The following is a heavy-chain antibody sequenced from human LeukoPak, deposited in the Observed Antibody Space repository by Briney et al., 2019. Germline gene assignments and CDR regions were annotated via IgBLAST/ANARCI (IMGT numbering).Heavy chain of an antibody. D-gene: IGHD5-18*01. J-gene: IGHJ4*02. Sequence: GGSLRLSCAPSGFTFSSYAIHWVRQAPGKGLEYVSAISSNGGSTYYANSVKGRFTISRDNSKNTLYLQMGSLRVEDMAVYYCARWGTALDYWGQGTLVTVSS. CDR1: GFTFSSYA. CDR2: ISSNGGST. V-gene: IGHV3-64*01. CDR3: ARWGTALDY.